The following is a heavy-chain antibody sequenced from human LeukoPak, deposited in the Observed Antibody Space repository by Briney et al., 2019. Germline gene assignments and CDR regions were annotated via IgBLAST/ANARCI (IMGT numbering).Heavy chain of an antibody. D-gene: IGHD3-9*01. CDR2: ISAYNGNT. Sequence: ASVKVSCKASGYTFSTYGFSWVRQAPGQGLEWMGWISAYNGNTNYAQRLQGRVTMTTDTSTSTAYMELRSLRSDDTAVYYCARGFKIDTADYWGQGTLVTVSS. J-gene: IGHJ4*02. V-gene: IGHV1-18*01. CDR1: GYTFSTYG. CDR3: ARGFKIDTADY.